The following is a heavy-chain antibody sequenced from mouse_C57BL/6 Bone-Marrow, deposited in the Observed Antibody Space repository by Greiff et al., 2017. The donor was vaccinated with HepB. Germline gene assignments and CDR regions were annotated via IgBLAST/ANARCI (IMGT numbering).Heavy chain of an antibody. CDR3: ARRGNYDYDEDY. J-gene: IGHJ2*01. D-gene: IGHD2-4*01. CDR1: GFTFSSYG. Sequence: EVHLVESGGDLVKPGGSLKLSCAASGFTFSSYGMSWVRQTPDKRLEWVATISSGGSYTYYPDSVKGRFTISRDNAKNTLYLQMSSLKSEDTAMYYCARRGNYDYDEDYWGQGTTLTVSS. CDR2: ISSGGSYT. V-gene: IGHV5-6*01.